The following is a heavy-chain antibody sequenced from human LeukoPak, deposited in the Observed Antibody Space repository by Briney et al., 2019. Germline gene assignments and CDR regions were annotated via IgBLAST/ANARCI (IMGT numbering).Heavy chain of an antibody. CDR3: ARGAKFRSYGSGTYYTSLPFDP. CDR1: GYTFTSYD. J-gene: IGHJ5*02. V-gene: IGHV1-8*01. Sequence: ASVKVSCKASGYTFTSYDINWVRQATGQGLEWMGWMNPSSGNTGYAQEFQGRVTITRDTSASTAYMELRSLRSEDMAVYYCARGAKFRSYGSGTYYTSLPFDPWGQGTLVTVSS. D-gene: IGHD3-10*01. CDR2: MNPSSGNT.